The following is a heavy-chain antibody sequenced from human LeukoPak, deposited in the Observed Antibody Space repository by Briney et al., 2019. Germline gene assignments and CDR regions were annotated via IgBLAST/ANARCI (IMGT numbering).Heavy chain of an antibody. CDR1: GGTFSSYA. D-gene: IGHD2-8*01. Sequence: GASVKVSCKASGGTFSSYAISWVRQAPGQGLEWMGGIIPIFGTANYAQKFQGRVTITADESTSTAYMELSSLRSEDTAVYYCAKGTLGSCNGATCYPLDYWGQGTLVTVSS. V-gene: IGHV1-69*13. CDR2: IIPIFGTA. J-gene: IGHJ4*02. CDR3: AKGTLGSCNGATCYPLDY.